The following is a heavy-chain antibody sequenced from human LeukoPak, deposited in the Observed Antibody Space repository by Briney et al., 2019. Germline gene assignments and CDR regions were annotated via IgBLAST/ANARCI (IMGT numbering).Heavy chain of an antibody. CDR2: INPNSGGT. Sequence: SVKVSCKASGYTFTGYYLHWVRQAPAPGLEWMGWINPNSGGTNYVQKFQGRVTMTRDTTISTAYMELSRLRSDDTAVYCCARFDDSSGYPLRIEAFDIWGQGTMVTVSS. CDR1: GYTFTGYY. CDR3: ARFDDSSGYPLRIEAFDI. V-gene: IGHV1-2*02. D-gene: IGHD3-22*01. J-gene: IGHJ3*02.